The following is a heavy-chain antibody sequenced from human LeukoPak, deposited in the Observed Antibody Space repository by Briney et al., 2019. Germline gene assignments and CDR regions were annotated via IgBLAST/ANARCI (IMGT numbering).Heavy chain of an antibody. V-gene: IGHV3-48*01. CDR2: ISSSSSTI. CDR3: ASTSWLQFNAFDI. D-gene: IGHD5-24*01. J-gene: IGHJ3*02. CDR1: GFTFSSYS. Sequence: PGGSPRLSCAASGFTFSSYSMNWVRQAPGKGLEWVSYISSSSSTIYYADSVKGRFTISRDNAKNSLYLQMNSLRAEDTAVYYCASTSWLQFNAFDIWGQGTMVTVSS.